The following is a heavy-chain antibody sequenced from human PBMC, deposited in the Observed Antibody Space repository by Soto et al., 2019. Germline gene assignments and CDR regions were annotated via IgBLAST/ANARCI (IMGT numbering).Heavy chain of an antibody. Sequence: PSETLSLTCTVSGGSISSSFYYWGWIRQPPGKGLEWIGTIYYSGSTYYNPSLKSRVTISVDTSKNQFSLKLSSVTAADTAVYYCARGGATVHRAYYYGMDVWGQGTTVTVSS. V-gene: IGHV4-39*07. CDR3: ARGGATVHRAYYYGMDV. CDR1: GGSISSSFYY. CDR2: IYYSGST. J-gene: IGHJ6*02. D-gene: IGHD1-26*01.